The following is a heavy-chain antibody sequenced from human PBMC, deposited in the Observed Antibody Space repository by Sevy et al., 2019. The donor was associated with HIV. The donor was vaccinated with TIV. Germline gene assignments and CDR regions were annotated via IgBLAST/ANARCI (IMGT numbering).Heavy chain of an antibody. CDR1: GFTFSDDY. J-gene: IGHJ3*02. CDR3: AGRRYCGGDCFDAFDI. V-gene: IGHV3-11*04. CDR2: ISSSGSII. Sequence: GGSLRLSCAASGFTFSDDYMSWIRQAPGKGLEWVSYISSSGSIIYNADSVKGRFTISRDNAKNSLYLQINSLRAEDAAVYYCAGRRYCGGDCFDAFDIWGQGTMVTVSS. D-gene: IGHD2-21*02.